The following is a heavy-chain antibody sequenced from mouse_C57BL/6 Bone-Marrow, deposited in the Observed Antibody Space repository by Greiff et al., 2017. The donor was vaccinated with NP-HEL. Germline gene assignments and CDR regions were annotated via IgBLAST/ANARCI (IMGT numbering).Heavy chain of an antibody. V-gene: IGHV1-53*01. CDR1: GYTFTSYW. J-gene: IGHJ3*01. CDR2: IYPGNGGT. Sequence: QVQLQQSGPELVKPGASVKMSCKASGYTFTSYWMHWVKQRPGKGLEWIGDIYPGNGGTNYNEKFKSKATLTVDNSSSTAYMQLSSLTSEDSAVYYCARKGGTGDVAFAYWGQGTPVTVSA. CDR3: ARKGGTGDVAFAY. D-gene: IGHD1-1*02.